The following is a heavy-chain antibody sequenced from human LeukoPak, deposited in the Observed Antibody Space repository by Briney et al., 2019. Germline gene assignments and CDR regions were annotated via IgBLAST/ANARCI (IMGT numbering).Heavy chain of an antibody. CDR1: GYTFTGYY. V-gene: IGHV1-2*02. CDR3: ARDVGITVADSFDP. J-gene: IGHJ5*02. CDR2: INPNNGGT. Sequence: GASVKVSCKASGYTFTGYYMHWVRQAPGQGLEWMGWINPNNGGTNYGQKFQDRVTMTRDTSISSTYMELSRLKSDDTAVYYCARDVGITVADSFDPWGQGTLVTVSS. D-gene: IGHD6-13*01.